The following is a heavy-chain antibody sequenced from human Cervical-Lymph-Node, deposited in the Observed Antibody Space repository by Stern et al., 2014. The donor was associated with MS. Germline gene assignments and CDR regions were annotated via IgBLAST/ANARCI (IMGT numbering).Heavy chain of an antibody. Sequence: VQSGGSLRLSCAVSGITLRNYIMTWVRQAPGRGLEWVASISGISGTTYDADSVKGRFSISSDNARNTFLQMNSLSVEDTAIYYCAGAVGYDYLSYWGQGTLVTVSP. V-gene: IGHV3-23*01. J-gene: IGHJ4*02. CDR3: AGAVGYDYLSY. CDR1: GITLRNYI. D-gene: IGHD5-12*01. CDR2: ISGISGTT.